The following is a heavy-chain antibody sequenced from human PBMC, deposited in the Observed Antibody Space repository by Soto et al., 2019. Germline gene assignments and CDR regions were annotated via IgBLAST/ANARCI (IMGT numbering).Heavy chain of an antibody. J-gene: IGHJ4*02. CDR2: INHSGST. V-gene: IGHV4-34*01. D-gene: IGHD5-18*01. CDR3: ARGRGAEVTQFDY. CDR1: GGSFSGYY. Sequence: KQSQTLSLTCAVYGGSFSGYYWSWIRQPPGKGLEWIGEINHSGSTNYNPSFKSRVTISVDTSKNQFSLKLSSVTAADTAVYYCARGRGAEVTQFDYWGQGTLVTVSS.